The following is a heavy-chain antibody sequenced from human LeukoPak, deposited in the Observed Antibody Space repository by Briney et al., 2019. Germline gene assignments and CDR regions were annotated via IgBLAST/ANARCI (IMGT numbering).Heavy chain of an antibody. D-gene: IGHD3-22*01. CDR3: ATGGDYSDTSGNSYDALDI. CDR1: GGSISLSYYY. J-gene: IGHJ3*02. V-gene: IGHV4-39*07. Sequence: SETLSLTCSVSGGSISLSYYYWGWIRQPPGKALEWIGDVGHSGSADYNPSLKSRVTVSADPSKTQFSLKLTSVTAADTAVYYCATGGDYSDTSGNSYDALDIWGQGTMVTVSS. CDR2: VGHSGSA.